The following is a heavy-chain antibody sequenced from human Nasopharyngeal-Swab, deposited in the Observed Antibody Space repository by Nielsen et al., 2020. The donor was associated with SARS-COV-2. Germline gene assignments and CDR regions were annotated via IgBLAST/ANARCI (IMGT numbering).Heavy chain of an antibody. D-gene: IGHD6-19*01. CDR3: ARPSSGWYGTFDI. CDR1: GFSFTSYW. J-gene: IGHJ3*02. CDR2: IDPSDSYT. Sequence: GGSLRLSCTASGFSFTSYWISWVRQVPGKGLEWMGRIDPSDSYTNYSASFQGHVTISADKSISTAYLQWSSLKASDTAMYYCARPSSGWYGTFDIWGQGTMVTVSS. V-gene: IGHV5-10-1*01.